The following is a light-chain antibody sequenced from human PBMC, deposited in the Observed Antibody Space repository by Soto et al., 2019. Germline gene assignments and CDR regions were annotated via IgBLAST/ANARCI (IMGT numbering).Light chain of an antibody. Sequence: DIQMTQSPSSLSASVGDRVTITCRASQTISSYLNWYQQKPGKAPKLLIYGASSLQSGVSSRFSGGGSGTDFTLTISSLQPEDFATYYCQQSYSAPITFGQGTRLETK. J-gene: IGKJ5*01. CDR1: QTISSY. CDR2: GAS. CDR3: QQSYSAPIT. V-gene: IGKV1-39*01.